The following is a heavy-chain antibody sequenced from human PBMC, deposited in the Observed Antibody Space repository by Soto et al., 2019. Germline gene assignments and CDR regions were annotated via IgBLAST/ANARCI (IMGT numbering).Heavy chain of an antibody. CDR2: IYHTGSS. Sequence: SETLSLTCAVSGGSINSNNWWSWVRQPPGKGLEWIGNIYHTGSSNYNPSLKGRVIISVDKSKNQFSLKLSSVTAADTAVYYCARDVWFGELPSYFDYWGQGTLVTVS. CDR3: ARDVWFGELPSYFDY. D-gene: IGHD3-10*01. V-gene: IGHV4-4*02. CDR1: GGSINSNNW. J-gene: IGHJ4*02.